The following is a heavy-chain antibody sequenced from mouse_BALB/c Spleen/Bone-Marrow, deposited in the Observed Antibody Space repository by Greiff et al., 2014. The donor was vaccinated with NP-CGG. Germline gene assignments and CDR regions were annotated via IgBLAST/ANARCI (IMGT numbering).Heavy chain of an antibody. CDR2: IWTGGGT. CDR1: GVSLTSYD. CDR3: VRVRYFDV. J-gene: IGHJ1*01. Sequence: QVQLKESGPGPGAPSQSLSITCTVSGVSLTSYDISWICPPPGEGLEWLGVIWTGGGTNYNSAFMSRLSISKDNSKSQVFLKMNSLQTDDTAIYYCVRVRYFDVWGAGTTVTVSS. V-gene: IGHV2-9-2*01.